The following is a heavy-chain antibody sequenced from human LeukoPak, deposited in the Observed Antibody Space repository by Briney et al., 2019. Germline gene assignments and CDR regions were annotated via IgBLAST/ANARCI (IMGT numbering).Heavy chain of an antibody. CDR2: IYHSGST. CDR1: GGSISSSDW. V-gene: IGHV4-4*02. CDR3: ARDPPYYDILTGYRYGMDV. Sequence: PSETLSLTCAVSGGSISSSDWWSWVRQPPGKGLEWIGEIYHSGSTNYNPSLKSRVTISVDMSKNQFSLKLNPVTAADTAVYYCARDPPYYDILTGYRYGMDVWGQGTTVTVSS. D-gene: IGHD3-9*01. J-gene: IGHJ6*02.